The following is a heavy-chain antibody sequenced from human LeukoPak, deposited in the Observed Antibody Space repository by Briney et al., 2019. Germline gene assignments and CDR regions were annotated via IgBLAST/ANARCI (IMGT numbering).Heavy chain of an antibody. D-gene: IGHD3-22*01. CDR3: ARLTSHYYDSSGYYPTV. V-gene: IGHV1-69*13. Sequence: GASVKVSCKASGGTFSSYAISWVRQAPGQGLEWMGGIIPIFGTANYAQKFQGRVTITADESTSTAYMELSSLRSEDTAVYYCARLTSHYYDSSGYYPTVWGQGTLVTVSS. J-gene: IGHJ4*02. CDR1: GGTFSSYA. CDR2: IIPIFGTA.